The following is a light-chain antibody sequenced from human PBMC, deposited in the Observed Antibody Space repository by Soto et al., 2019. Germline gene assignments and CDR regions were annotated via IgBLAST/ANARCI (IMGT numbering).Light chain of an antibody. CDR1: QSISSY. Sequence: DIQMTQSPSSLSASVGDRVTITCRASQSISSYLNWYQQKPGKAPQLRIYAASSLQSGVPSRFSGSGSGTDFTLTISRLQPEDFATYYCQQSYSTPYTFGQGTKLEIK. J-gene: IGKJ2*01. CDR3: QQSYSTPYT. V-gene: IGKV1-39*01. CDR2: AAS.